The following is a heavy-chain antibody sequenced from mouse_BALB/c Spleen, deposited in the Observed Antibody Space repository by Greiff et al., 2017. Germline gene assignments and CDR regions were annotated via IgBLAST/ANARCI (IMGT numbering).Heavy chain of an antibody. CDR3: AIYGGFAY. J-gene: IGHJ3*01. D-gene: IGHD1-1*01. Sequence: EVQLQQSGPGLVKPSQSLSLTCTVTGYSITSDYAWNWIRQFPGNKLEWMGYISYSGSTSYNPSLKSRISITRDTSKNQFFLQLNSVTTEDTATYYCAIYGGFAYWGQGTLVTVSA. CDR1: GYSITSDYA. CDR2: ISYSGST. V-gene: IGHV3-2*02.